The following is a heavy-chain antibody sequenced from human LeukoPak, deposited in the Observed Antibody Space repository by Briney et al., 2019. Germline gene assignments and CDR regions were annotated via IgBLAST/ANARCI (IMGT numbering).Heavy chain of an antibody. CDR1: GITASNFY. Sequence: GGSLRLSCAASGITASNFYMMWVRQAPGKGLEWVSYISNNDVTKYADSVRGRLTISRDNSKNILYLQMNSLRVEDTAVYYCARGVPYDSWSGPHYSDYWGQGTLVTVSS. J-gene: IGHJ4*02. V-gene: IGHV3-53*01. CDR3: ARGVPYDSWSGPHYSDY. CDR2: ISNNDVT. D-gene: IGHD3-3*01.